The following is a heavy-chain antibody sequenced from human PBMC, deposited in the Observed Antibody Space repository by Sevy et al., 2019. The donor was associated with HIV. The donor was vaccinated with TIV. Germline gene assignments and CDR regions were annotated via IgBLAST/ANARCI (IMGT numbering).Heavy chain of an antibody. CDR2: IYPGDSDT. Sequence: GESLKTSCKGSGYRFTSYWIGWVRQMPGKGLEWMGIIYPGDSDTRYSTSIQGQVTISADKSISTAHLQWNSLKASDYGMYYYARRGRGGYNYFDYWGQGTLVTVSS. CDR1: GYRFTSYW. CDR3: ARRGRGGYNYFDY. J-gene: IGHJ4*02. D-gene: IGHD6-25*01. V-gene: IGHV5-51*01.